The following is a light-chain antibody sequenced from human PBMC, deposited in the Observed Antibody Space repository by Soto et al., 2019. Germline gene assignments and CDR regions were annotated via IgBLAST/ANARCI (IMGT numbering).Light chain of an antibody. CDR2: AAS. J-gene: IGKJ2*01. V-gene: IGKV1-12*01. Sequence: DIPMTQSPSSVSASVGDRVTITCRASQGINNWLAWYQQIPGKAPKLLIYAASSLQSGVPSRFSGSGSGTDFTLTISSLQPEDFATYYCQQANSFPYTFGQGTKLEIK. CDR1: QGINNW. CDR3: QQANSFPYT.